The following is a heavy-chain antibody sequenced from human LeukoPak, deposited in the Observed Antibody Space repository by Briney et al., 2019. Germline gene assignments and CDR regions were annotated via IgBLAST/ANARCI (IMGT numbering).Heavy chain of an antibody. CDR1: GFTFSDYY. CDR2: ISSSSSYT. D-gene: IGHD3-22*01. J-gene: IGHJ4*02. V-gene: IGHV3-11*03. Sequence: GGSLRLSCAASGFTFSDYYMSWIRQAPGKGLEWVSYISSSSSYTNYADSVKGRFTISRDNAKNSLYLQMNSLRAEDTAVYYCARQSYYYDSSGHYVYYFDYWGQGTLVTVSS. CDR3: ARQSYYYDSSGHYVYYFDY.